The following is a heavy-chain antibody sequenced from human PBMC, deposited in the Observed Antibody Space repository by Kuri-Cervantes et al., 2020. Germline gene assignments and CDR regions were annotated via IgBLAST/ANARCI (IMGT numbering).Heavy chain of an antibody. D-gene: IGHD2-8*01. CDR1: GYSFTNYW. CDR2: IYPGDSDT. J-gene: IGHJ4*01. V-gene: IGHV5-51*01. CDR3: ARSEGYPWDTNYYLFYFDS. Sequence: GESLKISCQGSGYSFTNYWIGWVRQMPGKGLEWMGIIYPGDSDTRYSPSLQGQVTISVDKSISTAYLQWSSLKASDTAMYYCARSEGYPWDTNYYLFYFDSWGQGTLVTVSS.